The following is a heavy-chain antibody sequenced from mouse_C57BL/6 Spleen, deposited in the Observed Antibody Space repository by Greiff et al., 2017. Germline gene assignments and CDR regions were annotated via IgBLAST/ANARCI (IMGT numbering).Heavy chain of an antibody. Sequence: VQLKQSGAELVKPGASVKISCKASGYAFSSYWMNWVKQRPGKGLEWIGQIYPGDGDTNYNGKFKGQATLTADKSSSTAYMQLSSLTSEDSAVYFCSRRAPSGYDYWGQGTTLTVSS. CDR3: SRRAPSGYDY. CDR1: GYAFSSYW. J-gene: IGHJ2*01. D-gene: IGHD3-2*02. CDR2: IYPGDGDT. V-gene: IGHV1-80*01.